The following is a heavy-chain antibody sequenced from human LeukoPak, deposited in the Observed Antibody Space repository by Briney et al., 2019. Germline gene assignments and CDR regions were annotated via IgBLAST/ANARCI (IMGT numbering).Heavy chain of an antibody. D-gene: IGHD1-26*01. CDR1: GFTFSSYA. CDR2: ISGSGDNT. J-gene: IGHJ4*02. Sequence: GGSLRLSCAASGFTFSSYAMNWVRQAPGKGLEWISSISGSGDNTYYADSVKGRFTVSGDNSKNTLYLQMSSLTAADTAVYYCAKDRSIGTYYTFDHWGQGTLVTVSS. CDR3: AKDRSIGTYYTFDH. V-gene: IGHV3-23*01.